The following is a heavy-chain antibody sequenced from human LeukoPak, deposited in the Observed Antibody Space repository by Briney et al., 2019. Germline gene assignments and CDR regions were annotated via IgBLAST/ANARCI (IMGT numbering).Heavy chain of an antibody. D-gene: IGHD2-8*02. CDR3: ARSMGTGRFDY. CDR1: GFSFSDYY. CDR2: ISTSSSYT. J-gene: IGHJ4*02. V-gene: IGHV3-11*03. Sequence: GGSLRLSCAASGFSFSDYYMSWIRQAPGKGLEWVSYISTSSSYTNYADSVKGRFTISREDAKNSLYLQMNSLRADDTAVYYCARSMGTGRFDYRGQGTLVAVSS.